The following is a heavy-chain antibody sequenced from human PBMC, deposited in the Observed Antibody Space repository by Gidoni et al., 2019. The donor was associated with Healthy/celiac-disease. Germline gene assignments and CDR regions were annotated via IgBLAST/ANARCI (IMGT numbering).Heavy chain of an antibody. CDR3: AREGEGGSFDY. CDR2: IYTSGNT. J-gene: IGHJ4*02. Sequence: QVPLQESGPGLVKPSETLSLTCPVSGGSISTYYWIWIRQPAGKALEWLGRIYTSGNTNYNPSLKSRVTMSVDTSQNQFSLKLNSVTAADTAVYYCAREGEGGSFDYWGQGTLVTVSS. CDR1: GGSISTYY. V-gene: IGHV4-4*07. D-gene: IGHD3-10*01.